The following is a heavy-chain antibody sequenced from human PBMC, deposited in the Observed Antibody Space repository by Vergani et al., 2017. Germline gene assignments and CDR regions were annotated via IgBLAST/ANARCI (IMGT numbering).Heavy chain of an antibody. J-gene: IGHJ3*01. CDR3: SRAMYYDYVWGSYARGAFDV. CDR1: GGSISSYY. CDR2: IYYSGST. V-gene: IGHV4-59*01. D-gene: IGHD3-16*01. Sequence: VQLQESGPGLVKPSETLSLTCTVSGGSISSYYWSWIRQPPGKGLEWIGYIYYSGSTNYNPSLKSRVTISVDTSKNQFSLKLSSVTAADTAVYYCSRAMYYDYVWGSYARGAFDVWGQGTMVTVSS.